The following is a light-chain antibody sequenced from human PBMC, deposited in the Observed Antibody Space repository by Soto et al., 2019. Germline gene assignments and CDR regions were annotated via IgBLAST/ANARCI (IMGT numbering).Light chain of an antibody. J-gene: IGKJ5*01. CDR2: GAF. CDR1: PSVTNY. Sequence: IVMTQSPATLSVSPGERATLSCRASPSVTNYLAWYQQKPGQAPRLVIYGAFNRATGIPARFSGSGSGTDFTLTISSLEPEDFAVYYCQQRNIWPPVTFGQGTRLEIK. CDR3: QQRNIWPPVT. V-gene: IGKV3-11*01.